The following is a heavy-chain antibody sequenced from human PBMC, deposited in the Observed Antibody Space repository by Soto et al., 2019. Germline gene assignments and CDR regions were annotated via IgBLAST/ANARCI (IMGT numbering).Heavy chain of an antibody. CDR2: ISGSGGST. CDR1: GFNFSSYA. V-gene: IGHV3-23*01. Sequence: GGSLRLSCAASGFNFSSYAMSWVRQAPGKGLEWVSAISGSGGSTYYADSVKGRFTISRDNSKNTLYLQMNSLRAEDTAVYYCAKDPSTYYDFWSGYLFDYWGQGTLVTVSS. CDR3: AKDPSTYYDFWSGYLFDY. J-gene: IGHJ4*02. D-gene: IGHD3-3*01.